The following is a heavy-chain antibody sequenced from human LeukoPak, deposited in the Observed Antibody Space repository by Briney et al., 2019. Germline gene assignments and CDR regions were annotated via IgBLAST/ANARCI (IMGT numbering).Heavy chain of an antibody. Sequence: SETLFLTCTVSGDSINSLDLWSWVRQPPGKGLEWIGEMYLSGTTHSNPSVKSRVTISIDKSKNQFFLNLSSVTAADTAVYYCAGLVGRYSSGLYYYYFDYWGQGTLVTVSS. CDR2: MYLSGTT. V-gene: IGHV4-4*02. CDR1: GDSINSLDL. CDR3: AGLVGRYSSGLYYYYFDY. D-gene: IGHD3-22*01. J-gene: IGHJ4*02.